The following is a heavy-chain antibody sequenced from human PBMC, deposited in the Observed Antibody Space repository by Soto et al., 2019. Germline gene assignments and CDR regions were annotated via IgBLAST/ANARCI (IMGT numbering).Heavy chain of an antibody. D-gene: IGHD6-6*01. CDR3: ARHAASSSSPLDY. Sequence: QLQLQESGPGLVKPSETLSLTCTVSGGSISSNSYYWGWIRQPPGKGLEWIGSIYYSGSTYYKSSLKSRVTISVDTPKNQFSLKLSFVTAADTAVYYCARHAASSSSPLDYWGQGTLVTVSS. V-gene: IGHV4-39*01. CDR2: IYYSGST. J-gene: IGHJ4*02. CDR1: GGSISSNSYY.